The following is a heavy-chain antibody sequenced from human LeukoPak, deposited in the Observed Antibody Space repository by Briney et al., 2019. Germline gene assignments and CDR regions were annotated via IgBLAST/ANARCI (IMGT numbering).Heavy chain of an antibody. CDR3: ARDPQVYGDFDNWFDP. V-gene: IGHV1-18*01. CDR1: GYTFSSYG. D-gene: IGHD4-17*01. J-gene: IGHJ5*02. Sequence: ASVKVSCKASGYTFSSYGISWVRQPPGQGREWMGWISAYNGNTTYAQKLQGRVTMTTDTSTSTAYMELRSLRSDDTAVYYCARDPQVYGDFDNWFDPWGQGTLVTVSS. CDR2: ISAYNGNT.